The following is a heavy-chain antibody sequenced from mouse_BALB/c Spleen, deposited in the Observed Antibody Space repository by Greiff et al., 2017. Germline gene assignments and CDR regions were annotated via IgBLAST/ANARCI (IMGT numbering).Heavy chain of an antibody. CDR3: AHYRYDGAY. D-gene: IGHD2-14*01. J-gene: IGHJ3*01. CDR2: IDPANGNT. V-gene: IGHV14-3*02. CDR1: GFTIKDPY. Sequence: EVKLQESGAELVKPGASVKLSCTASGFTIKDPYMHWVKQRPEQGLEWIGRIDPANGNTKYDPKFQGKATITADTSSNTAYLQLSSLTSEDTAVYYCAHYRYDGAYWGQGTLVTVSA.